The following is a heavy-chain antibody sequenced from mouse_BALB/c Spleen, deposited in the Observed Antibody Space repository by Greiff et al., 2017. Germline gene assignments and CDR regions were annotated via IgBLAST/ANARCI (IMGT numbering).Heavy chain of an antibody. V-gene: IGHV3-2*02. CDR2: ISYSGST. CDR1: GYSITSDYA. Sequence: DVKLQESGPGLVKPSQSLSLTCTVTGYSITSDYAWNWIRQFPGNKLEWMGYISYSGSTSYNPSLKSRISITRDTSKNQFFLQLNSVTTEDTATYYCAKLRHYFDYWGQGTTLTVSS. J-gene: IGHJ2*01. CDR3: AKLRHYFDY. D-gene: IGHD1-2*01.